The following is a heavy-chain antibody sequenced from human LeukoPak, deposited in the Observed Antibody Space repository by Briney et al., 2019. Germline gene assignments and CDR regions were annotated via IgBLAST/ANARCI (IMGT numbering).Heavy chain of an antibody. D-gene: IGHD3-3*01. CDR1: GFTLDAYA. J-gene: IGHJ6*02. Sequence: GGSLRLSCVASGFTLDAYAMHWVRQVRGKGLEWVSLINADGSRTYYADSVKGRFTISRDNYKNSLYLQMTSLRPEDSALYYCATWAFYHDLDVLGRGTTVTVSS. CDR2: INADGSRT. V-gene: IGHV3-43*02. CDR3: ATWAFYHDLDV.